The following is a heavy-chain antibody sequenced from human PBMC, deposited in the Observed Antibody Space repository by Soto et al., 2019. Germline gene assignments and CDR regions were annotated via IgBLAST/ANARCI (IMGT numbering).Heavy chain of an antibody. Sequence: ASVKVSCKASGYTFTRHWMHWVRQAPGQGLEWMGIINPSDDTTSYAQKLQGRVTMTTDTSTSTAYMELRSLRSDDTAVYYCARVSPHIVVVPACGGYCYSNWFDPWGQGTLVTVSS. D-gene: IGHD2-2*01. V-gene: IGHV1-46*01. CDR1: GYTFTRHW. J-gene: IGHJ5*02. CDR3: ARVSPHIVVVPACGGYCYSNWFDP. CDR2: INPSDDTT.